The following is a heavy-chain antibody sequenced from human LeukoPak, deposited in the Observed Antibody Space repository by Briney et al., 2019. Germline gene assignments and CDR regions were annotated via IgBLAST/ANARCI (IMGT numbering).Heavy chain of an antibody. CDR2: ISGSGGST. CDR3: ARVGAGSSSKGVCVPGGFDM. J-gene: IGHJ3*02. Sequence: GGSLRLSCAASGFTFSSYSMSWVRQAPGKGLEWVSAISGSGGSTYYADSVKGRFTISRDNARNSVYLQMISLRAEDTAVYYCARVGAGSSSKGVCVPGGFDMWGQGTMVTVSS. CDR1: GFTFSSYS. D-gene: IGHD6-6*01. V-gene: IGHV3-23*01.